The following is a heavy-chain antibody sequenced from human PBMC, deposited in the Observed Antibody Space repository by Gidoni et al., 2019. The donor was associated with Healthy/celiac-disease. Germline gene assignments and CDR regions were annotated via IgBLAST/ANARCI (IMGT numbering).Heavy chain of an antibody. J-gene: IGHJ3*02. V-gene: IGHV3-9*01. CDR1: GFTFDDYA. Sequence: EVQLVESGGGLVQPGRSLRLSCAASGFTFDDYAMHWVRQAPGKGLEWVSGISWNSGSIGYADSVKGRFTISRDNAKNSLYLQMNSLRAEDTALYYCAKEVLRFEGFTVKGSEAFDIWGQGTMVTVSS. D-gene: IGHD4-17*01. CDR3: AKEVLRFEGFTVKGSEAFDI. CDR2: ISWNSGSI.